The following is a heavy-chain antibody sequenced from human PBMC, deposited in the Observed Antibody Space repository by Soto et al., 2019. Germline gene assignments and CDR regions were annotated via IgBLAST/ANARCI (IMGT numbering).Heavy chain of an antibody. J-gene: IGHJ4*02. D-gene: IGHD2-15*01. CDR3: ARFGAAQFDY. CDR2: IIPIFGTA. CDR1: GGTFSSYA. V-gene: IGHV1-69*13. Sequence: ASVKVSCKASGGTFSSYAISWVRQAPGQGLEWMGGIIPIFGTANYAQKFQGRVTITADESTSTAYMELSSLRSGDTAVYYCARFGAAQFDYWGQGTLVTVSS.